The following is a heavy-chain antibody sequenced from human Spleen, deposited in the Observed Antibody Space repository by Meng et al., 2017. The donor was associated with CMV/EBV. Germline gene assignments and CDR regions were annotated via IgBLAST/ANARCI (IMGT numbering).Heavy chain of an antibody. CDR3: ARVSSGWDYFDY. J-gene: IGHJ4*02. V-gene: IGHV4-4*07. CDR2: IYTSRST. D-gene: IGHD6-19*01. Sequence: QRRLREPAPGLVKPSDTLSLTCTVSGGSIRSYYWSWIRQPAGKGLEWIGRIYTSRSTNYNPSLKRRVIISIDTSKNQFSLNLRSVTAADTAVYYCARVSSGWDYFDYWGQGTLVTVSS. CDR1: GGSIRSYY.